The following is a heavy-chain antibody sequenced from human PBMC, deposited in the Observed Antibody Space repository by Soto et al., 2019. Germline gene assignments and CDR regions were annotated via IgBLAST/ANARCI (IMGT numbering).Heavy chain of an antibody. V-gene: IGHV1-69*13. Sequence: SVKVSCKASGGTFSSYAISWLRQAPGQGLEWMGGIIPIFGTANYAQKFQGRVTITADESTSTAYMELSSLRSEDTAVYYCARDYSNLYSSHAFDIWGQGTMVTVSS. D-gene: IGHD6-19*01. CDR2: IIPIFGTA. CDR1: GGTFSSYA. J-gene: IGHJ3*02. CDR3: ARDYSNLYSSHAFDI.